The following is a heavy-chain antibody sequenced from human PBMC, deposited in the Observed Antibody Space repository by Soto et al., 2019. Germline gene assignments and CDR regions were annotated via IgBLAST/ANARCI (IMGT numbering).Heavy chain of an antibody. CDR3: ARGRGDFWSGYVDYYYYMDV. Sequence: SETLSLTCTVSGGSISSYYWSWIRQPPGKGLEWIGYIYYSGSTNYNPSLKSRVTISVDTSKNQFSLKLSSVTAADTAVYYCARGRGDFWSGYVDYYYYMDVWGKGTTVPVSS. CDR2: IYYSGST. D-gene: IGHD3-3*01. V-gene: IGHV4-59*01. J-gene: IGHJ6*03. CDR1: GGSISSYY.